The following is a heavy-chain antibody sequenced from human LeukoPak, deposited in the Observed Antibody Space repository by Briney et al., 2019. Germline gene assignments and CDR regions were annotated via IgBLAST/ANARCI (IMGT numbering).Heavy chain of an antibody. V-gene: IGHV4-38-2*02. CDR1: GCSISSGYY. CDR2: LYHSGST. CDR3: ATEIQNIAGRVY. Sequence: SETLSLTCSVSGCSISSGYYWGWIRQAPGKGLEWIGNLYHSGSTYYNPSLKSRVSISVDTSKNQFSLNLSSVTAADTAVYYCATEIQNIAGRVYWGQGTLVTVSS. J-gene: IGHJ4*02. D-gene: IGHD6-6*01.